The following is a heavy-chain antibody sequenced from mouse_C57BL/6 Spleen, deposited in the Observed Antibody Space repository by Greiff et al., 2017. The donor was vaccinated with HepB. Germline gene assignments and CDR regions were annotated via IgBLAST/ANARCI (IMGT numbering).Heavy chain of an antibody. CDR1: GYTFTSYW. CDR3: ARSLTGHWYFDV. V-gene: IGHV1-64*01. D-gene: IGHD4-1*01. Sequence: VQLQQPGAELVKPGASVKLSCKASGYTFTSYWMHWVKQRPRQGLEWIGMIHPNSGSTNYNEKFKSKATLTVDKSSSTAYMQLSSLTSEDSAVYYCARSLTGHWYFDVWGTGTTVTVSS. J-gene: IGHJ1*03. CDR2: IHPNSGST.